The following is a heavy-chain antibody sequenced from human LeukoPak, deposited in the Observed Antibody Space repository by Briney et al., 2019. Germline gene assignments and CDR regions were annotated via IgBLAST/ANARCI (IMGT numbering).Heavy chain of an antibody. V-gene: IGHV4-59*01. J-gene: IGHJ4*02. CDR3: ARAAATGRQYFDY. Sequence: SETLSLTCTVSGGSISSYYWSWIRQPPGKGLEWIGYIYYSGSTNYNPSLKSRVTISVDTSKNQFSLRLSSVTAPDTAVYYCARAAATGRQYFDYWGQGTLVTVSS. CDR1: GGSISSYY. CDR2: IYYSGST.